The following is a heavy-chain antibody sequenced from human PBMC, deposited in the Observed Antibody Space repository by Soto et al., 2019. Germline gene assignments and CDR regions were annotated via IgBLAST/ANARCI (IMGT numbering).Heavy chain of an antibody. J-gene: IGHJ3*02. CDR1: GFTFSSYA. V-gene: IGHV3-64D*06. Sequence: GGSLRLSCSASGFTFSSYAMHWVRQAPGKGLEYVSAISSNGGSTYYADSVKGRFTISRDNSKNTLYLQMSSLRAEDTAVYYCVKDRVGEGTAARLAFDIWGQGTMVTVSS. CDR2: ISSNGGST. CDR3: VKDRVGEGTAARLAFDI. D-gene: IGHD6-6*01.